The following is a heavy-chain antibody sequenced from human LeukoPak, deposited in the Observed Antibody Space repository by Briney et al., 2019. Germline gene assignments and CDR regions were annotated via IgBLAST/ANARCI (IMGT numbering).Heavy chain of an antibody. V-gene: IGHV3-30*18. D-gene: IGHD1-1*01. Sequence: GGSLRLSCAASGYTFSRNGIQGVREAPGKGGEGGAVVSYDCRNQYYADSVTGRFPISRDNSKTIVYLQLHSLRPEDTAVYHCAKAKYTWIDYFDYWGQGTLVTVSS. J-gene: IGHJ4*02. CDR3: AKAKYTWIDYFDY. CDR2: VSYDCRNQ. CDR1: GYTFSRNG.